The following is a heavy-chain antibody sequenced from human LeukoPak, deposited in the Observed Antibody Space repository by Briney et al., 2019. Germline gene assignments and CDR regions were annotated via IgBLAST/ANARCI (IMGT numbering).Heavy chain of an antibody. CDR1: GGSISSNNW. J-gene: IGHJ4*02. Sequence: SETLSLTCAVSGGSISSNNWWSWVRQPPGKGLEWIGEIYHSGSTNYNPSLESRATISVDTSKNHFSLKMSSVTAADTAVYHCARSSGTGTFSYWGQGTLVTVSS. CDR3: ARSSGTGTFSY. D-gene: IGHD6-25*01. V-gene: IGHV4-4*02. CDR2: IYHSGST.